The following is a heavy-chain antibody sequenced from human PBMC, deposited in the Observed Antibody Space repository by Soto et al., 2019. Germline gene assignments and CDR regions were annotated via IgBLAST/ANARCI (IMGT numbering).Heavy chain of an antibody. V-gene: IGHV1-18*01. Sequence: ASVKVSCKASGYTFTSYGISWVRQAPGQRLEWMGWISAYNGNTNYAQKLQGRVTMTTDTSTSTAYMELRSLRSDDTAVYYCARVPRSSSWYLYAFDIWGQGTMVTVSS. D-gene: IGHD6-13*01. J-gene: IGHJ3*02. CDR2: ISAYNGNT. CDR1: GYTFTSYG. CDR3: ARVPRSSSWYLYAFDI.